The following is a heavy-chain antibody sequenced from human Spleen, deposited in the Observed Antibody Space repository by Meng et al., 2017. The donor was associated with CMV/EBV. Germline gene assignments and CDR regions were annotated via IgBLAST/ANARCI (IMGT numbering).Heavy chain of an antibody. Sequence: FAYNFTGYYLHWVRQAPGQGLEWMGWINANSGGTNYAQKFQGRVTMTRDTAIGTAYMSLSRLRSDDTAVYYCARGSYYYDSSGPFDPWGQGTLVTVSS. CDR1: AYNFTGYY. V-gene: IGHV1-2*02. CDR3: ARGSYYYDSSGPFDP. D-gene: IGHD3-22*01. J-gene: IGHJ5*02. CDR2: INANSGGT.